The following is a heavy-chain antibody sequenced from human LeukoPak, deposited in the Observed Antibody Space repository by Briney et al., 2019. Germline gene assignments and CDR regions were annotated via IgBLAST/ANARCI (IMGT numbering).Heavy chain of an antibody. D-gene: IGHD3-10*01. CDR3: ARLRSGAFDAFDI. CDR1: GGSISSGSYY. CDR2: IYTSGST. Sequence: SETLSLTCTVSGGSISSGSYYWSWIRQPAGKGLEWIGRIYTSGSTNYNPSLKSRVTISVDTSKNQFSLKLSSVTAADTAVYYCARLRSGAFDAFDIWGQGTMVTVSS. J-gene: IGHJ3*02. V-gene: IGHV4-61*02.